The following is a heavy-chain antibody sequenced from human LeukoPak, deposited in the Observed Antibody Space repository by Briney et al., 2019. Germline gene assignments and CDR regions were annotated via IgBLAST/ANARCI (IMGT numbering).Heavy chain of an antibody. V-gene: IGHV3-66*02. CDR1: GFTVSSNY. Sequence: GGSLRLSCAASGFTVSSNYMSWVRQAPGKGLEWVSVIYSGGSTYYADSVKGRFTISRDNSKNTLYLQMNSLRAEDTAVYYCARAIVGATFEGYFDYWGQGTLVTVSS. CDR3: ARAIVGATFEGYFDY. J-gene: IGHJ4*02. CDR2: IYSGGST. D-gene: IGHD1-26*01.